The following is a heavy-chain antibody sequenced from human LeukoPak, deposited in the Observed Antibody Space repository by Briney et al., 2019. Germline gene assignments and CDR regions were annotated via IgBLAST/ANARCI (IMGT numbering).Heavy chain of an antibody. D-gene: IGHD3-9*01. J-gene: IGHJ4*02. V-gene: IGHV3-30*02. CDR2: IRYDGSKK. Sequence: GGSLRLSCEASGFTFSSYAMHWVRQAPGKGREWVAFIRYDGSKKYYADSVKGRFTISRDNYKNTLYLQMNSLRDEDTAVYYCAKVRSRYFDWLSNPFDYWGQGTLVTVSS. CDR3: AKVRSRYFDWLSNPFDY. CDR1: GFTFSSYA.